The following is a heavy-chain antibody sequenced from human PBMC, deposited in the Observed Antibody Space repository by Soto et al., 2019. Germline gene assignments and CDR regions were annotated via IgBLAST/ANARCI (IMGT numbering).Heavy chain of an antibody. CDR3: AKLEGAFDI. V-gene: IGHV3-9*01. CDR1: GLSFDDYA. CDR2: ISWNSGNI. Sequence: EVQLVESGGGLVQPGRSLRLSCAASGLSFDDYAMHWARQAPGKGLEWGSGISWNSGNIGYADSVKGRFTISRDNAKNSLYLQMNSLRAEETALYYCAKLEGAFDIWCQGTMVTVSS. J-gene: IGHJ3*02.